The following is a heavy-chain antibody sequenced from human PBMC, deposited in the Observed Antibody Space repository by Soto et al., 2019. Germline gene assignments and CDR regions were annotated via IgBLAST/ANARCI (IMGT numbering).Heavy chain of an antibody. CDR1: GFSLTTPGMC. V-gene: IGHV2-70*12. J-gene: IGHJ6*02. D-gene: IGHD3-10*01. Sequence: SGPTLVNPRHPLTLTCTFSGFSLTTPGMCVSWIRQPPGKALEWLAVIVWDDDKYYSTSLKTRLSISMDTSKNQAVLDMTNVAPVHTATYYCAHMRGAAAYYYYPTDVWGQGTTVTVSS. CDR3: AHMRGAAAYYYYPTDV. CDR2: IVWDDDK.